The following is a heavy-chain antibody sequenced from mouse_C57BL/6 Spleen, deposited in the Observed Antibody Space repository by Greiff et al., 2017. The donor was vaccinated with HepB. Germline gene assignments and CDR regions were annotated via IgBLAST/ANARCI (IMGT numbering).Heavy chain of an antibody. CDR3: ASARSYGYDGAMDY. J-gene: IGHJ4*01. V-gene: IGHV1-82*01. CDR2: IYPGDGDT. Sequence: QVHVKQSGPELVKPGASVKISCKASGYAFSSYWMNWVKQRPGKGLEWIGRIYPGDGDTNYNGKFKGKATLTADKSSSTAYMQISSRTSEDSAVYFCASARSYGYDGAMDYWGQGTSVTVSS. D-gene: IGHD2-2*01. CDR1: GYAFSSYW.